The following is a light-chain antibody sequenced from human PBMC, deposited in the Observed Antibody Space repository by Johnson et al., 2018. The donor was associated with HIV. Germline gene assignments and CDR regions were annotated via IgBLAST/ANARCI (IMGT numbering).Light chain of an antibody. CDR1: SSNIGNNY. CDR3: GAWDSSLSAHLV. V-gene: IGLV1-51*02. CDR2: ENN. Sequence: QSVLTQPPSVSAAPGQKVTISCSGSSSNIGNNYVSWYQQLPGTAPKLLICENNKRPSGIPDRFSASKSGTSATLVITGLQTGDEAYYYCGAWDSSLSAHLVFGTWTKVTLL. J-gene: IGLJ1*01.